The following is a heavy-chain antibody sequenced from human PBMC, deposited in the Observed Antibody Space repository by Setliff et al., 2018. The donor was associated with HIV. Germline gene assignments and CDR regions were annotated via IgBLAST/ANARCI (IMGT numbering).Heavy chain of an antibody. D-gene: IGHD1-1*01. CDR3: AMVIGWNDAGDY. V-gene: IGHV4-34*01. J-gene: IGHJ4*02. CDR1: GGSLSGHY. CDR2: INHSGST. Sequence: SETLSLTCAVYGGSLSGHYWSWIRQPPGKGPEWIGEINHSGSTNYNPSLKSRVTIAVDTSKNQFSLKLSFVTAADTAVYYCAMVIGWNDAGDYWGRGTLVTVSS.